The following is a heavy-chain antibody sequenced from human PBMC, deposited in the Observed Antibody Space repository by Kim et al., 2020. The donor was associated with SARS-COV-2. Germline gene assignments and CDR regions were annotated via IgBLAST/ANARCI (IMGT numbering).Heavy chain of an antibody. Sequence: SETLSLTCTVSGGSISSYYWSCIRQPPGKGLEWIGYIYYSGSTNYNPSLKSRVTISVDTSKNQFSLKLSSVTAADTAVYYCARGGGGYDSANWAARIIPAPDYYYGMDVWGQGTTVTVSS. D-gene: IGHD5-12*01. V-gene: IGHV4-59*13. J-gene: IGHJ6*02. CDR1: GGSISSYY. CDR3: ARGGGGYDSANWAARIIPAPDYYYGMDV. CDR2: IYYSGST.